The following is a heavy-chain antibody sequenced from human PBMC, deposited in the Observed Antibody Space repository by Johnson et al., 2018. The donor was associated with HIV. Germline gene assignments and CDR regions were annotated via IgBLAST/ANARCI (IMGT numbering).Heavy chain of an antibody. CDR2: IYSGGST. J-gene: IGHJ3*02. Sequence: VQLVESGGGLVQPGGSLRLSCVVSGFTVSSNYMSWVRQAPGKGLEWVSVIYSGGSTYYADSVKGRFTISRDNSKNTLYLQMNSLRAEDTAVYYCARASSIAARGADAFDIWGQGTMVTVSS. V-gene: IGHV3-66*02. D-gene: IGHD6-6*01. CDR3: ARASSIAARGADAFDI. CDR1: GFTVSSNY.